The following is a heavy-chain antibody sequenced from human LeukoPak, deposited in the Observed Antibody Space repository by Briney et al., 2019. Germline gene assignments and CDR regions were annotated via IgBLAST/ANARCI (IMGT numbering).Heavy chain of an antibody. J-gene: IGHJ3*02. Sequence: PSQTLSLTCTVSGGSISSGGYYWSWIRQPPGKGLEWIGYIYHSGSTYYNPSLKSRVTISVDRSKNQFSLKLSSVTAADTAVYYCARASAWQLASSAFDIWGQGTMVTVSS. CDR1: GGSISSGGYY. CDR3: ARASAWQLASSAFDI. CDR2: IYHSGST. V-gene: IGHV4-30-2*01. D-gene: IGHD6-6*01.